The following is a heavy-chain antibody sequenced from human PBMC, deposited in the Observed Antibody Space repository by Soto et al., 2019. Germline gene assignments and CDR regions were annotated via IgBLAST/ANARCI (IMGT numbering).Heavy chain of an antibody. V-gene: IGHV3-30*18. J-gene: IGHJ6*02. CDR2: ISYDGSNK. CDR1: GFTFSSSG. D-gene: IGHD3-10*01. CDR3: AKDRGFGESTAPYYYYGMDV. Sequence: GGSLRLSCAASGFTFSSSGMHWVRQAPGKGLEWVAVISYDGSNKYYADSVKGRFTISRDNSKNTLYLQMNSLRAEDTAVYYCAKDRGFGESTAPYYYYGMDVWGQGTTVTVSS.